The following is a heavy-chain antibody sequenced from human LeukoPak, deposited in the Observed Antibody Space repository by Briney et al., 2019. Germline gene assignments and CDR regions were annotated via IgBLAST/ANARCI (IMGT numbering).Heavy chain of an antibody. D-gene: IGHD5-24*01. CDR1: GGSISSYY. CDR2: IYYSGST. CDR3: AGRLWRRDGYNLSAFDI. J-gene: IGHJ3*02. V-gene: IGHV4-59*01. Sequence: SETLSLTCTVSGGSISSYYWNWIRQPPGKGLEWIGYIYYSGSTNYNPSLKSRVTISVDTSKNQFSLKLSSETAADTAVYYCAGRLWRRDGYNLSAFDIWGQGTMVTVSS.